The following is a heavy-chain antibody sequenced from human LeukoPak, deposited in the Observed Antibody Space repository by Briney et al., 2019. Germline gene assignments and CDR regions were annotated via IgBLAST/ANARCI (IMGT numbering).Heavy chain of an antibody. CDR1: GFTFNVYS. J-gene: IGHJ4*02. CDR2: ITKNSNDI. CDR3: AKTLLDSSGYYYAGSDY. Sequence: AGGSLRLSCAASGFTFNVYSMSWVRQAPGKGLEWVSYITKNSNDIYYADSVKGRFTISRDNAKNSLYLQMNNLRAEDTAVYYCAKTLLDSSGYYYAGSDYWGQGILVTVST. D-gene: IGHD3-22*01. V-gene: IGHV3-48*01.